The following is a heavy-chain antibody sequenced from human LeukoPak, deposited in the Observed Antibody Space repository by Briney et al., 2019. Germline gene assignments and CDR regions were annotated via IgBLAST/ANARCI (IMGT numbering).Heavy chain of an antibody. CDR1: GFTFSDYY. J-gene: IGHJ6*03. CDR2: ISSSGSTI. D-gene: IGHD6-13*01. V-gene: IGHV3-11*04. CDR3: AGSSWWYYYYYMDV. Sequence: GGSLRLSCAASGFTFSDYYLSWIRQAPGKGLEGVSYISSSGSTIYYADSVKGRFTISRDNAKNSLYLQMNSLRAEDTAVYYCAGSSWWYYYYYMDVWGKGTTVTVSS.